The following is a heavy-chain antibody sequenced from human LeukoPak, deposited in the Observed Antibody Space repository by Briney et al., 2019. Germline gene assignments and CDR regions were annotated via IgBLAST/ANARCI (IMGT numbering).Heavy chain of an antibody. D-gene: IGHD4-23*01. CDR3: ARDQTDYGGNSFYFDY. V-gene: IGHV1-3*01. CDR1: GYTFTSYA. CDR2: INAGNGNT. J-gene: IGHJ4*02. Sequence: GASVKVSCKASGYTFTSYAMHWVRQAPGQRLEWMGWINAGNGNTKYSQKFQGRVTITRDTSASTAYMELSSLRSEDTAVYYCARDQTDYGGNSFYFDYWGQGTLVTVSS.